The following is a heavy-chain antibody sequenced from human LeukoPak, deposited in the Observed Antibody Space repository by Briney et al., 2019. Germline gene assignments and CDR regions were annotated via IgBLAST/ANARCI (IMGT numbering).Heavy chain of an antibody. D-gene: IGHD2-2*01. CDR2: ISGSGGST. V-gene: IGHV3-23*01. CDR3: AKDSGIVVVPAAMNY. J-gene: IGHJ4*02. CDR1: GFTFSSYA. Sequence: GGSLRLSCAASGFTFSSYALSWVRQAPGKGLEWVSAISGSGGSTYYADSVKGRFTISRDNSKNTLYLQMNSLRAEDTAVYYCAKDSGIVVVPAAMNYWGQGTLVTVSS.